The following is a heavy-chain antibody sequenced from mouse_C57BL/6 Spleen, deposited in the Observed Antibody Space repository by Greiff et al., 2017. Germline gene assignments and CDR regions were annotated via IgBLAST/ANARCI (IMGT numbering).Heavy chain of an antibody. V-gene: IGHV2-2*01. CDR2: IWSGGST. CDR1: GFSLTSYG. D-gene: IGHD1-1*01. Sequence: VQLQQSGPGLVQPSQSLSITCTVSGFSLTSYGVHWVRQSPGKGLEWLGVIWSGGSTDYNAAFISRRSISKDNSKSQVFFKMNSLQADDTAIYYCARKGNYGSNFDYWGQGTTLTVSS. J-gene: IGHJ2*01. CDR3: ARKGNYGSNFDY.